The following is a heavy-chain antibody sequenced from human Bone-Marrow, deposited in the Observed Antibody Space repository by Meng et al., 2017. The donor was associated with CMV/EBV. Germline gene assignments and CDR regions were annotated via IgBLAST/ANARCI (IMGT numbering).Heavy chain of an antibody. V-gene: IGHV1-8*01. D-gene: IGHD2-2*01. CDR3: AREWGYCSSTSCPVSRYYYYGMDV. J-gene: IGHJ6*02. CDR2: MNPNSGNT. Sequence: ASVKVSCKASGYTFTSYDINWVRQATGQGLEWMGWMNPNSGNTGYAQKFQGRVTMTRNTSISTAYMELSSLRSEDTAVYYCAREWGYCSSTSCPVSRYYYYGMDVWGQGTTVTVSS. CDR1: GYTFTSYD.